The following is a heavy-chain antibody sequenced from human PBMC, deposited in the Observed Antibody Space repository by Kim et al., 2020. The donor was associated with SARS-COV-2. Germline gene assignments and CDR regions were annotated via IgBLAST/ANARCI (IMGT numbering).Heavy chain of an antibody. CDR2: ISYDGSNK. D-gene: IGHD3-9*01. J-gene: IGHJ6*02. CDR1: GFTFSSYG. Sequence: GGSLRLSCAASGFTFSSYGMHWVRQAPGKGLERVAVISYDGSNKYYADPVKGRFTISRDNSKNTLYLQMNSLRAEDTAVYYCARSRREPAAMVLRYFDWLSVLDGMGVWGQGTTVTVSS. CDR3: ARSRREPAAMVLRYFDWLSVLDGMGV. V-gene: IGHV3-33*05.